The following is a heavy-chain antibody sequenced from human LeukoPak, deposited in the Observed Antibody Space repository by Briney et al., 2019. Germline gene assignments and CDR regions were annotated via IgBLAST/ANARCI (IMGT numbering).Heavy chain of an antibody. CDR1: GFTFSNYA. CDR2: TSTSGDST. CDR3: AKGYGGNRPLDY. D-gene: IGHD4-23*01. Sequence: PGGSLRLSCAVSGFTFSNYAMTWVRQAPGEGLEWVSATSTSGDSTYYADSVKGRFSISRDNSKNTLYLHMNSLRAEDTAVYYCAKGYGGNRPLDYWGQGTLVTVSS. V-gene: IGHV3-23*01. J-gene: IGHJ4*02.